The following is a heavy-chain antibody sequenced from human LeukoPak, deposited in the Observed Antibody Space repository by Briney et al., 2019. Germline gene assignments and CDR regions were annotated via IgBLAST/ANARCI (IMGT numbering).Heavy chain of an antibody. CDR2: INPNSGGT. J-gene: IGHJ5*02. CDR3: ARVSPKVAAARRLHWFDP. Sequence: GASVKVSCKASGYTFTGYYMHWVRQAPGQGLEWMGWINPNSGGTKYAQKFQGRVTMTRDTSISTAYMELSRLRYDDTAVYYCARVSPKVAAARRLHWFDPWGQGTLVTVSS. V-gene: IGHV1-2*02. D-gene: IGHD6-13*01. CDR1: GYTFTGYY.